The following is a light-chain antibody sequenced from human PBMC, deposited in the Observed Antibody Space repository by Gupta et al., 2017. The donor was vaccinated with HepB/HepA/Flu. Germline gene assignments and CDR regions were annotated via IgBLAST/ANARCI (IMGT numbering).Light chain of an antibody. CDR3: QQRANRPPT. Sequence: ELLLTQSPATLSLSPGERATLSCRASQSVSDFLHWYQQRPGQAPRLLIYDTSNRATGTPARFSGSGSGTDFTLTISSLEPEDFAVYYCQQRANRPPTFGPGTKVGIK. CDR1: QSVSDF. CDR2: DTS. V-gene: IGKV3-11*01. J-gene: IGKJ3*01.